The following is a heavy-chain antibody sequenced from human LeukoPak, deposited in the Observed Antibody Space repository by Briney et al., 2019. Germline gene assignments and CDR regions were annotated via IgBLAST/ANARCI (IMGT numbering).Heavy chain of an antibody. Sequence: GRSLSLSCAASGFTFSIYEMNWARQAEGRGWEWVSYFSSIGRPIYYADSGKGRFTISRDNPKNSLYLKMDSLRAEGTAVYYCARQTYYYDSSGHLGGAFDYWGQGTLVTVSS. CDR2: FSSIGRPI. CDR3: ARQTYYYDSSGHLGGAFDY. V-gene: IGHV3-48*03. CDR1: GFTFSIYE. J-gene: IGHJ4*02. D-gene: IGHD3-22*01.